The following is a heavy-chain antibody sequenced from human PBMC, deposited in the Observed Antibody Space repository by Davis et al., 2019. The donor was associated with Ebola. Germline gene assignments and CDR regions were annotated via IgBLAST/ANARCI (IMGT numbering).Heavy chain of an antibody. V-gene: IGHV1-8*02. CDR1: GYTFTSYG. Sequence: AASVKVSCKASGYTFTSYGISWVRQAPGQGLEWMGWMNPNSGNTGYAQKFQGRVTMTRNTSISTAYMELSSLRSEDTAVYYCARGFTVVTLDYWGQGTLVTVSS. D-gene: IGHD4-23*01. CDR3: ARGFTVVTLDY. J-gene: IGHJ4*02. CDR2: MNPNSGNT.